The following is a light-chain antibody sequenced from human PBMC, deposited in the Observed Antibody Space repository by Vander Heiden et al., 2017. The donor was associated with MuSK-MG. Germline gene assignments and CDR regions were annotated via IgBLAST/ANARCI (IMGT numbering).Light chain of an antibody. CDR1: TLGDQY. CDR2: HDP. J-gene: IGLJ2*01. V-gene: IGLV3-1*01. CDR3: QEWDSITVV. Sequence: SYELTQTPSVSVSPGQTARITCSGDTLGDQYACWSQQKTVQSPTLVISHDPNRAAGIPERFAGYNSVNTATRTISGTQAMDEADYYCQEWDSITVVFGGGTKLTVL.